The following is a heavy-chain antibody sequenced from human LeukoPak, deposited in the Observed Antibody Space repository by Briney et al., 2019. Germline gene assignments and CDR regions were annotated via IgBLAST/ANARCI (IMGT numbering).Heavy chain of an antibody. Sequence: SETLSLTCTISGGSISSSSYYWGWIRQPPGKGLEWIGSIYYSGSTYYNPSLKSRVTISVDTSKNQFSLKLSSVTAADTAVYYCARVYGSGYDFRGAFDIWGQGTMVTVSS. CDR3: ARVYGSGYDFRGAFDI. V-gene: IGHV4-39*07. CDR1: GGSISSSSYY. J-gene: IGHJ3*02. D-gene: IGHD5-12*01. CDR2: IYYSGST.